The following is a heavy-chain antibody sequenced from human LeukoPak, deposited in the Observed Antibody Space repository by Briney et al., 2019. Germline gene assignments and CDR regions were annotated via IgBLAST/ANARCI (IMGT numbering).Heavy chain of an antibody. Sequence: SETLSLTCAVSGGAFSGYYWSWIRQSPGKGLEWIGEINNRGGTNYNPSLKSRVTISVDTSKNQFSLKLSSVTAADTAVYYCARGVFVSYGSGRYYNFYYGMDVWGPGTTVTVSS. J-gene: IGHJ6*02. CDR2: INNRGGT. D-gene: IGHD3-10*01. V-gene: IGHV4-34*01. CDR3: ARGVFVSYGSGRYYNFYYGMDV. CDR1: GGAFSGYY.